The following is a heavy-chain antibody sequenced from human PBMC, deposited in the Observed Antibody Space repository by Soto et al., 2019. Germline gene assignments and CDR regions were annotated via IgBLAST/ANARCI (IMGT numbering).Heavy chain of an antibody. J-gene: IGHJ6*02. Sequence: SENLSLACTVSGGSISSSSYYWGWIRQPPGRGREWSGRIYYSGSTYYNPSLKSRVTISVDTSKNQFSVKLSSVTDADTAVYYCAGLGCSSNSCATYYYYSYGLDVWGQGTTAT. CDR2: IYYSGST. D-gene: IGHD2-2*01. V-gene: IGHV4-39*01. CDR1: GGSISSSSYY. CDR3: AGLGCSSNSCATYYYYSYGLDV.